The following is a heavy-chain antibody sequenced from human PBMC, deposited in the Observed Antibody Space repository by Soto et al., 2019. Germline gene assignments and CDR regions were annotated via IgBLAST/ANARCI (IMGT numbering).Heavy chain of an antibody. V-gene: IGHV3-33*01. CDR1: GFTFSSYG. D-gene: IGHD1-1*01. Sequence: GGSLRLSCAASGFTFSSYGMHWVRQAPGKGLEWVAVIWYDGSNKYYADSVKGRFTISRDNSKNTLYLQMNSLRAEDTAVYYCASGSSLEGFDYWGQGTLVTVSS. CDR3: ASGSSLEGFDY. J-gene: IGHJ4*02. CDR2: IWYDGSNK.